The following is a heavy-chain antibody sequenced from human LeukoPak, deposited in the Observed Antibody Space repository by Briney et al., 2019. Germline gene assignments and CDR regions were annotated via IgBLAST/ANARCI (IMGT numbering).Heavy chain of an antibody. D-gene: IGHD3-10*01. CDR2: IFHRGSP. Sequence: SETLSLTCAVSGDSISNNWWSWVRQSPAMGLEWIWQIFHRGSPNYNPSLKSRVTMSIDKSNNQLSLKMNSVTAADTAVYYCAREFRGRGIIWPYYFYYYMDVWGKGTTVTVSS. CDR1: GDSISNNW. J-gene: IGHJ6*03. CDR3: AREFRGRGIIWPYYFYYYMDV. V-gene: IGHV4-4*02.